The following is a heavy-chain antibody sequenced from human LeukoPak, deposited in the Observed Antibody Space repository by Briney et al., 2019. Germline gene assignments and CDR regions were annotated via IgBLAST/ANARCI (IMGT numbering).Heavy chain of an antibody. J-gene: IGHJ5*02. CDR3: ARDVIAAAGLSNWFDP. CDR2: INPNSGGT. Sequence: ASVKVSCKASGYTFTGYYMHWVRQAPGQGLEWMGWINPNSGGTNYAQKFQGRVTMTRDTSISTAYMELSRLRSDDTAVYYCARDVIAAAGLSNWFDPWGQGTLVTVSS. D-gene: IGHD6-13*01. V-gene: IGHV1-2*02. CDR1: GYTFTGYY.